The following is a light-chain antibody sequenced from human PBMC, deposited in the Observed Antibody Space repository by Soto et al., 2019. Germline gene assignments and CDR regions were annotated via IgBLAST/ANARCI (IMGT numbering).Light chain of an antibody. CDR3: SSYTSSSTLYV. J-gene: IGLJ1*01. Sequence: QSLLTHPASVSGSPGQSITISCPGTSSDVGCYNYVSWYQQHPGKAPKLMIYDVSNRPSGVSNRFSGSKSGNTASLTISGLQAEDEADYYCSSYTSSSTLYVFGTGTKVT. CDR2: DVS. CDR1: SSDVGCYNY. V-gene: IGLV2-14*01.